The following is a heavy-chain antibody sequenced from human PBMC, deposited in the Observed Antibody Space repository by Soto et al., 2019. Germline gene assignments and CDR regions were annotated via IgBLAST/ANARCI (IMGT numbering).Heavy chain of an antibody. CDR1: GYTFTSYG. CDR2: ISAYNGNT. CDR3: ARVPVRFLEWLYWFDP. J-gene: IGHJ5*02. V-gene: IGHV1-18*04. Sequence: ASVEVCCKASGYTFTSYGMSWVRQAPGQGLEWMGWISAYNGNTNYAQKLQGRVTMTTDTSTSTAYMELRSLRSDDTAVYYCARVPVRFLEWLYWFDPWGQGTLVTVSS. D-gene: IGHD3-3*01.